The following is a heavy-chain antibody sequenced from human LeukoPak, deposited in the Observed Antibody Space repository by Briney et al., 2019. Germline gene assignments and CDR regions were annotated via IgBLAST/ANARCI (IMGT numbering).Heavy chain of an antibody. CDR2: IYYSGST. D-gene: IGHD2-15*01. V-gene: IGHV4-59*01. J-gene: IGHJ3*02. CDR3: ARTKGWKYCSGGSCYVGGYAFDI. CDR1: GGSISSYY. Sequence: SETLSLTCTVSGGSISSYYWSWIRQPPGKGLEWIGYIYYSGSTNYNPSLKSRVTISVDTSKNQFSLKLSSVTAADTAVYYCARTKGWKYCSGGSCYVGGYAFDIWGQGTMVTVSS.